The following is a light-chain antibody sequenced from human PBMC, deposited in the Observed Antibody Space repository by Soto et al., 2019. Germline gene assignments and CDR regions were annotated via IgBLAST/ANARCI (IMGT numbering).Light chain of an antibody. CDR1: SSDIGSYDY. V-gene: IGLV2-14*03. CDR2: DVY. Sequence: QSALTQPASVSDSPGQSITISCIGTSSDIGSYDYVSWHQQHPGRAPKLIIYDVYNRPSGVSHRFSGSKTGNTASLTISGLQAEDEADYYCSSYTSTTSYGFGSGTKLTVL. CDR3: SSYTSTTSYG. J-gene: IGLJ1*01.